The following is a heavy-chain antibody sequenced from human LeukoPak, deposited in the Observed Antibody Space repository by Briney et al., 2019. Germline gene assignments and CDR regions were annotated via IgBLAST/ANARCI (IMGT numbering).Heavy chain of an antibody. CDR1: GYSISSGYY. Sequence: SETLSLTCTVSGYSISSGYYWGWIWQPPGKGLEGIVNIYHTGSTYYNPSLKSRVTISVDTSKNQFSLKLSSMTAADTAVYYCARLRGYSYGYYFDYWGQGTLVTVSS. CDR3: ARLRGYSYGYYFDY. D-gene: IGHD5-18*01. J-gene: IGHJ4*02. CDR2: IYHTGST. V-gene: IGHV4-38-2*02.